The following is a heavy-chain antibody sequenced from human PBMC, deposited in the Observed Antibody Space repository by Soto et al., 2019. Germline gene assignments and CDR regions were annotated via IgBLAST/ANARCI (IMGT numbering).Heavy chain of an antibody. CDR2: ISWNSGSI. CDR3: AKDISPKSYYYYGMDV. CDR1: GFTFDDYA. V-gene: IGHV3-9*01. Sequence: LRLSCAASGFTFDDYAMHWVRQAPGKGLEWVSGISWNSGSIGYADSVKGRFTISRDNAKNSLYLQMNSLRAEDTALYYCAKDISPKSYYYYGMDVWGQGTTVTVSS. J-gene: IGHJ6*02.